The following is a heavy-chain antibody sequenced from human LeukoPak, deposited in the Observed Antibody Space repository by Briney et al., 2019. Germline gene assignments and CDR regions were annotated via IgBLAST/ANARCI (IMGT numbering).Heavy chain of an antibody. Sequence: PGGSLRLSCAASGFTFSSYGMHWVRQAPGKGLEWVAVISYDGSNKYYADSVKGRFTISRDNSKNTLYLQMNSLRAEDTAVYYCAKEAYDGWFGELSFDYWGQGTLVTVSS. J-gene: IGHJ4*02. CDR2: ISYDGSNK. D-gene: IGHD3-10*01. CDR1: GFTFSSYG. V-gene: IGHV3-30*18. CDR3: AKEAYDGWFGELSFDY.